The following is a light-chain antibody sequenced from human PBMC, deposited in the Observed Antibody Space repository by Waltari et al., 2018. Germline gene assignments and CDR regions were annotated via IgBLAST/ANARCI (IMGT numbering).Light chain of an antibody. V-gene: IGKV4-1*01. CDR2: WAS. Sequence: INAEYMGGILRSSINKNYLAWHQYKPGQPPKLLIYWASTRESGVPDRFSGSGSETDFTLTISSLQAEDVAVYYCQQYYSTPYTFGQGTKLEIK. CDR1: GGILRSSINKNY. J-gene: IGKJ2*01. CDR3: QQYYSTPYT.